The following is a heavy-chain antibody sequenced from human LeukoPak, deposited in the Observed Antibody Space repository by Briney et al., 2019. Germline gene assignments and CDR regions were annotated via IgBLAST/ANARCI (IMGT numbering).Heavy chain of an antibody. CDR2: MSSSSSYI. Sequence: GGSLRLSCAASGFTFSSYSMNWVRQAPGKGLEWVTSMSSSSSYIYYADSVKGRFTISRDNAKNSLYLQMNSLRAEDTAVYYCAREPYYDFWSGYYDIDYWGQGTLVTVSS. D-gene: IGHD3-3*01. CDR1: GFTFSSYS. V-gene: IGHV3-21*01. J-gene: IGHJ4*02. CDR3: AREPYYDFWSGYYDIDY.